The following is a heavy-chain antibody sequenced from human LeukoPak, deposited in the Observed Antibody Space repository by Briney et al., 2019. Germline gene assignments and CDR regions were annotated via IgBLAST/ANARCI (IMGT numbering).Heavy chain of an antibody. CDR2: LSDNGGSP. V-gene: IGHV3-23*01. D-gene: IGHD2-21*01. Sequence: GGSLRLSCAASGFTFSNYAMSWVRQAPGKGLEWVSSLSDNGGSPYYADSVKGRFAISRDNSKNTLYLHMNSLRVEDTAVYYCAKDPETYSSRWFDSWGQGTLVTVSS. CDR1: GFTFSNYA. J-gene: IGHJ5*01. CDR3: AKDPETYSSRWFDS.